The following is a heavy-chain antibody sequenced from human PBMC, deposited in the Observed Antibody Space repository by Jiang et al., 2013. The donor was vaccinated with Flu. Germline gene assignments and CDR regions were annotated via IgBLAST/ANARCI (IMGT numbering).Heavy chain of an antibody. D-gene: IGHD5-24*01. V-gene: IGHV4-59*01. J-gene: IGHJ6*03. CDR3: ARVPGYKRYYYFYYYMDV. CDR1: GGSMSSYY. Sequence: GPGLVKPSETLSLTCNVSGGSMSSYYWSWIRQAPGRGLEWIGYVHDNEGTNYNPSLKTRLTILLDTSKNQFSLKLNSVTAADTAVYYCARVPGYKRYYYFYYYMDVWGRGTTVTVSS. CDR2: VHDNEGT.